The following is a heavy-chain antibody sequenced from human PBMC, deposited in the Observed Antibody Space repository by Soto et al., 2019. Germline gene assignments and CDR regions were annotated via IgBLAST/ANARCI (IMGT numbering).Heavy chain of an antibody. Sequence: ASVKVSCKVSGYTLTELSMHWVRQAPGKGLEWMGGFDPEDGETIYAQKFQGRVTMTEDTSTDTAYMELSSLRSEDTAVYYCATVETLYGSCTRCYNWFDPWGQGTLVTVSS. V-gene: IGHV1-24*01. CDR3: ATVETLYGSCTRCYNWFDP. CDR2: FDPEDGET. CDR1: GYTLTELS. D-gene: IGHD2-15*01. J-gene: IGHJ5*02.